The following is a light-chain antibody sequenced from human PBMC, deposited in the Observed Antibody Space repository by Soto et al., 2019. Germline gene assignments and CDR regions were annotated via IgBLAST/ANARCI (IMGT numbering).Light chain of an antibody. Sequence: DIQMTQSPSTLSGSVGDRVTITCRASQTISIWLAWYQQKPGKAPKLLIYKAYTLKSGVPSRFSGSGSGTEFTLSISSLQPDDFATYYCQHYNSYSEAFGQGTKVELK. J-gene: IGKJ1*01. V-gene: IGKV1-5*03. CDR1: QTISIW. CDR2: KAY. CDR3: QHYNSYSEA.